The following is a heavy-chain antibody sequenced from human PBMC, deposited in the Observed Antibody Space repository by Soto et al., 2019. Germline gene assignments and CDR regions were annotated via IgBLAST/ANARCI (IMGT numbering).Heavy chain of an antibody. J-gene: IGHJ6*02. V-gene: IGHV4-59*01. CDR2: IYYSGST. Sequence: PSETLSLTCTVSGGSISSYYWSWIRQPPGKGLEWIGYIYYSGSTNYNPSLKSRVTISVDTSKNQFSLKLSSVTAADTAVYYCARDGSARHYDFWSGYYNSRRYYYYGMDVWGQGTTVTVSS. CDR3: ARDGSARHYDFWSGYYNSRRYYYYGMDV. D-gene: IGHD3-3*01. CDR1: GGSISSYY.